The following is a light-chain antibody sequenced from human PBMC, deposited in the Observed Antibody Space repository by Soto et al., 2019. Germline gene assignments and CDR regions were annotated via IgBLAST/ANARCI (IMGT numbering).Light chain of an antibody. CDR2: GND. J-gene: IGLJ1*01. CDR3: QSYDRGLTAYV. CDR1: SSNIGAGYE. V-gene: IGLV1-40*01. Sequence: QSVLTQPPSVSGAPGQRVTISSTGTSSNIGAGYEVHWYHQLPGTAPKFLVSGNDNRPSGVPDRLSASKSGTSGSLAITGLQAEDEGHYYCQSYDRGLTAYVFGTGTKLTVL.